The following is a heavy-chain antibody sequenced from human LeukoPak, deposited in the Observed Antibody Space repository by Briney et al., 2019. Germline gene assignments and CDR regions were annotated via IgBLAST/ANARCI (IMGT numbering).Heavy chain of an antibody. V-gene: IGHV4-30-2*01. CDR2: IYHSGST. D-gene: IGHD4-17*01. CDR3: ARGVGYGDYFFDY. J-gene: IGHJ4*02. CDR1: GGSISSGGYS. Sequence: SQTLSLTCAVSGGSISSGGYSWSWIRQPPGKGLEWIGYIYHSGSTYYNPSLKSRVTISVDRSKNQFSLKLSSVTAADTAVYYCARGVGYGDYFFDYWGQGTLVTVSS.